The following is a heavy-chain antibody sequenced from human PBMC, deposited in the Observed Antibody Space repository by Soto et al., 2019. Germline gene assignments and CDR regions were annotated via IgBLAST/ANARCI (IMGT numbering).Heavy chain of an antibody. Sequence: PSETLSLTCTVSGGSLSSYYWSWIRQPPGKGLEWIGFMYFGGSFNYNPSLTSRATISVETSKNQFSMKMTSVTAADTAVYYCARSYYDSTGFAVDPWGQGTLVTVPS. CDR2: MYFGGSF. CDR3: ARSYYDSTGFAVDP. D-gene: IGHD3-22*01. V-gene: IGHV4-59*08. J-gene: IGHJ5*02. CDR1: GGSLSSYY.